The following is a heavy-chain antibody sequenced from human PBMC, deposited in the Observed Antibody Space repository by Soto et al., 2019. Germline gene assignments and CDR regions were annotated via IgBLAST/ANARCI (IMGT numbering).Heavy chain of an antibody. J-gene: IGHJ4*02. CDR3: ARDLDFWSGYPLDY. CDR1: GYAFTGYY. V-gene: IGHV1-2*02. D-gene: IGHD3-3*01. CDR2: INPNSGGT. Sequence: GSVKVSFKASGYAFTGYYMHLVRQAPGQGLEWMGWINPNSGGTNYAQKFQGRVTMTRDTSISTAYMELSRLRSDDTAVYYCARDLDFWSGYPLDYWGQGTLVTVSS.